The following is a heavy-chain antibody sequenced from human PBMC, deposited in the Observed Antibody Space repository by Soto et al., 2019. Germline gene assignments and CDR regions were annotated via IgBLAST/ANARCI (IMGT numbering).Heavy chain of an antibody. CDR2: FDPEDALT. J-gene: IGHJ4*02. CDR3: ATALNYGSGSYSGSAYYFDL. V-gene: IGHV1-24*01. D-gene: IGHD3-10*01. Sequence: GASVKVSCKASGHRFTELSMHWVRQAPGKGLEWMGGFDPEDALTIYAQKFQGRVKMTEDASTDTAYLDLSGHRSDDTAVYYCATALNYGSGSYSGSAYYFDLWGQGTLVTVSS. CDR1: GHRFTELS.